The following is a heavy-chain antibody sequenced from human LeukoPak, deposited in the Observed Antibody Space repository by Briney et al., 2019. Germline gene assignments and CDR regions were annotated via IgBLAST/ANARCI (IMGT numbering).Heavy chain of an antibody. V-gene: IGHV4-59*01. Sequence: SETLSLTCTVSGGSISSYYWSWIRQSPGRGLEWIGKIYYSGTPNYNPSLKSRVTISVDTSKNQFSLKLSSVTAADTAVYFCVSDSRIAGATGSMDVWGQGTTVTVSS. CDR2: IYYSGTP. D-gene: IGHD1-26*01. J-gene: IGHJ6*02. CDR3: VSDSRIAGATGSMDV. CDR1: GGSISSYY.